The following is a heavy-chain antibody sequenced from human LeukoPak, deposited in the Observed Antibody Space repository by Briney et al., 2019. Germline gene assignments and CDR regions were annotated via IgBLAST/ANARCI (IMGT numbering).Heavy chain of an antibody. CDR1: GFTFSSYW. CDR2: IKQDGSEK. J-gene: IGHJ4*02. V-gene: IGHV3-7*01. Sequence: PGGSLRLSCAASGFTFSSYWMSWVRQAPGKGLEWVANIKQDGSEKYYVDSVKGRFTISRDNAKNSLYLQMNSLRAEDTAVYYCARVGDYAWAYFVYWGQGTLVTVSS. D-gene: IGHD4-17*01. CDR3: ARVGDYAWAYFVY.